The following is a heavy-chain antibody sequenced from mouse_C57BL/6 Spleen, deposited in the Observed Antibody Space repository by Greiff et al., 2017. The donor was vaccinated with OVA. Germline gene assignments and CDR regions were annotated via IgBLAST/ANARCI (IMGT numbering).Heavy chain of an antibody. J-gene: IGHJ3*01. CDR2: IDPSDSYT. D-gene: IGHD1-1*01. V-gene: IGHV1-69*01. Sequence: QVQLQQSGAELVMPGASVKLSCKASGYTFTSYWMHWVKQRPGQGLEWIGEIDPSDSYTNYNQKFKGKSTLTVDKSSSTAYMQLSSLTSEDSAVYYCARSYYGSSYDWGQGTLVTVSA. CDR1: GYTFTSYW. CDR3: ARSYYGSSYD.